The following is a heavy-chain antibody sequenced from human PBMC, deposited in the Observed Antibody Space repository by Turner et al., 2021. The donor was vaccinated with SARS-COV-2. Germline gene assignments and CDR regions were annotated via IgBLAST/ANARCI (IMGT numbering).Heavy chain of an antibody. CDR2: ISYDGSNK. J-gene: IGHJ4*02. CDR1: GFTFSSYG. D-gene: IGHD2-15*01. V-gene: IGHV3-30*18. Sequence: QVQLVEAGGGVVQPGRSLRLSCAATGFTFSSYGMHWVRQSPGKVLEWVAVISYDGSNKYYADSVKGRFTISRDNSKNTLYLQMNSLRAEDTAVYYCAKSQGLYCSGGSCYSAVFDYWGQGTLVTVSS. CDR3: AKSQGLYCSGGSCYSAVFDY.